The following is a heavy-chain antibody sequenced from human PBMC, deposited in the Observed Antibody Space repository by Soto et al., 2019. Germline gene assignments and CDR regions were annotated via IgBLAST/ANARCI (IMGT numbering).Heavy chain of an antibody. D-gene: IGHD1-7*01. J-gene: IGHJ3*02. CDR3: ARRPITGTRDDAFDI. Sequence: QFQLVQSGAEVKKPGSSVKVSCKASGGTFSSYTISWVRQAPGQGLEWMGRIIPILGIAHYAQKVQGRVTITADKSTSTDYMELSSLRSEDTDVYYCARRPITGTRDDAFDIWGQGTMVTVSS. CDR2: IIPILGIA. V-gene: IGHV1-69*02. CDR1: GGTFSSYT.